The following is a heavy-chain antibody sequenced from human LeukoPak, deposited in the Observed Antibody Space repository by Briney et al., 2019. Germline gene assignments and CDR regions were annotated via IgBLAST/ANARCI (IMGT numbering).Heavy chain of an antibody. J-gene: IGHJ4*02. D-gene: IGHD2-21*02. Sequence: GGSLSLSCAPSGFTSRTYWMSWVRQAPGNGLESGSVIYTDGRTYYAASVRGRLTIYRDKSKNTVYFQMNSLIAEDTAVYYCAKGVWNCGGDCYSTFDFWGQGTLVTVSS. CDR3: AKGVWNCGGDCYSTFDF. V-gene: IGHV3-53*01. CDR2: IYTDGRT. CDR1: GFTSRTYW.